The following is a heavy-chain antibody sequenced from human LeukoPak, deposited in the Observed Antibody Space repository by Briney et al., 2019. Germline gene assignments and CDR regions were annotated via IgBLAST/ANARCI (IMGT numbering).Heavy chain of an antibody. CDR1: GDPFGSHA. J-gene: IGHJ4*02. V-gene: IGHV1-69*05. CDR3: ARGQEGIMWFFDN. D-gene: IGHD2-21*01. CDR2: IVPIFGKT. Sequence: APVKVSCKASGDPFGSHALSWVRQAPGQGLEWVGGIVPIFGKTTYAQKFQGRLAITTDESTSTTYMELSSLTSADTAVYYCARGQEGIMWFFDNWGQGTLVTVSS.